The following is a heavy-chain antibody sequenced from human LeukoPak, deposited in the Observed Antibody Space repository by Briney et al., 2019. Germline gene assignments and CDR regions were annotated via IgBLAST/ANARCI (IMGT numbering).Heavy chain of an antibody. Sequence: ASVKVSCKASGYTFTGYYMHWVRQAPGQGLEWMGRINPNSGGTNYAQKFQGRVTMTRDTSISTAYMELSRLRSDDTAVYYCARVVSIYYDCSGHSTDIWGQGTMVTVSS. D-gene: IGHD3-22*01. CDR3: ARVVSIYYDCSGHSTDI. CDR2: INPNSGGT. J-gene: IGHJ3*02. CDR1: GYTFTGYY. V-gene: IGHV1-2*06.